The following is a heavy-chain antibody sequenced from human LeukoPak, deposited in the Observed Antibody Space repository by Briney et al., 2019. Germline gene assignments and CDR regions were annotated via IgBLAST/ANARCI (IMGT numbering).Heavy chain of an antibody. J-gene: IGHJ3*02. CDR1: GGSISSYY. CDR2: IYTSGST. V-gene: IGHV4-4*09. CDR3: ARSLATVTTTGRDAFDI. D-gene: IGHD4-17*01. Sequence: SETLSLTCTVSGGSISSYYWSWIRQPPGKGLEWIGYIYTSGSTNYNPSPKSRVTISVDTSKNQFSLKLSSVTAADTAVYYCARSLATVTTTGRDAFDIWGQGTMVTVSS.